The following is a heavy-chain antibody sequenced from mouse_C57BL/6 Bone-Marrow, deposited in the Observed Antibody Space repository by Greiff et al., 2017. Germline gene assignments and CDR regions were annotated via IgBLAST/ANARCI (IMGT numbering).Heavy chain of an antibody. CDR2: ISYDGSN. D-gene: IGHD2-3*01. J-gene: IGHJ2*01. Sequence: DVQLQQSGPGLVKPSQSLSLTCSVTGYSITSGYYWNWIRQFPGNKLEWMGYISYDGSNNYNPSLKNRISITRDTSKNQFFLKLNSVTTEDTATYYCARDFGYYGFDYWGQGTTLTVSS. CDR3: ARDFGYYGFDY. CDR1: GYSITSGYY. V-gene: IGHV3-6*01.